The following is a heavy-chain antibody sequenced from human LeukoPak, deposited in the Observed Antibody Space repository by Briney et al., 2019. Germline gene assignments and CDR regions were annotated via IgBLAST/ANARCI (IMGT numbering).Heavy chain of an antibody. CDR2: IYPGDSDT. Sequence: GESLKISCKGSGYSFTSYWIGWVRQMPGKGLEWMGIIYPGDSDTRYSPSFQGQVTISADKTISTAYLQWSSLKASDTAMYYCARGVWLRFRVLGWFDPWGQGTLVTASS. CDR1: GYSFTSYW. J-gene: IGHJ5*02. V-gene: IGHV5-51*01. D-gene: IGHD5-12*01. CDR3: ARGVWLRFRVLGWFDP.